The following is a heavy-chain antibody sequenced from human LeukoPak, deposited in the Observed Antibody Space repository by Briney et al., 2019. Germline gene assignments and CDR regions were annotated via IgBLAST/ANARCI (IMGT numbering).Heavy chain of an antibody. D-gene: IGHD5-24*01. J-gene: IGHJ6*02. Sequence: GGSLRLSCAASGFTFSSYGMHWVRQAPGKGLEWVAVISYDGSNEYYADSVKGRFTISRDNSKNTLYLQMNSLRAEDTAVHYCAKVRDGYSVYYYGMDVWGQGTTVTVSS. CDR1: GFTFSSYG. CDR2: ISYDGSNE. CDR3: AKVRDGYSVYYYGMDV. V-gene: IGHV3-30*18.